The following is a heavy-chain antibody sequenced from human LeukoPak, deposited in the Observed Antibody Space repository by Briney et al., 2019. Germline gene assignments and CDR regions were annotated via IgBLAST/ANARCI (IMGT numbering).Heavy chain of an antibody. D-gene: IGHD3-3*01. Sequence: GGSLRLSCAASGFTFSSYAMSWVRQAPGKGLEWVSAISGSGGSTYYADSVKGRFTISRDNSKNTLYLQMNSLRAEDTAVYYCAKLPDYDFWSGYYTGIFYWGQGTLVTVSS. J-gene: IGHJ4*02. V-gene: IGHV3-23*01. CDR3: AKLPDYDFWSGYYTGIFY. CDR2: ISGSGGST. CDR1: GFTFSSYA.